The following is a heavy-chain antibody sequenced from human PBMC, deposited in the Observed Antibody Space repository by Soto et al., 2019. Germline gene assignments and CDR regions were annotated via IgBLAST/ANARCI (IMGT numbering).Heavy chain of an antibody. CDR3: ARDMVRGVITHWFDP. Sequence: GGSLRLSCAASGFTFSSYAMHWVRQAPGKGLEWVAFISCDGSNKYYADSVKGRFTISRDNSKNTLYLQMNSLRAEDTAVYYCARDMVRGVITHWFDPWGQGTLVTVPQ. CDR2: ISCDGSNK. D-gene: IGHD3-10*01. CDR1: GFTFSSYA. J-gene: IGHJ5*02. V-gene: IGHV3-30-3*01.